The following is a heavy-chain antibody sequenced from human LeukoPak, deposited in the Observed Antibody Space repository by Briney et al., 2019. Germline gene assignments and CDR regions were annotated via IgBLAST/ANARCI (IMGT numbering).Heavy chain of an antibody. J-gene: IGHJ4*02. CDR2: INHSGNT. CDR1: GESFSGYY. V-gene: IGHV4-34*01. D-gene: IGHD3-22*01. Sequence: PSETLSLTCAVYGESFSGYYWSWIRQPPGKGLEWIGEINHSGNTNYNPSLKSRVTISVDRAKNQLSLEVSSVTAADTAVYYCARADEYYDESSGYFGYWGQGTLVTVSS. CDR3: ARADEYYDESSGYFGY.